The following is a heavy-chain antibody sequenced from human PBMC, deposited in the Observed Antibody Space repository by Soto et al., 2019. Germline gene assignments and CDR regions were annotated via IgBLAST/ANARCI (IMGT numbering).Heavy chain of an antibody. CDR3: TREEDAPMGAPFDY. CDR1: GFTFSSYW. V-gene: IGHV3-74*01. CDR2: INSDGSST. Sequence: EAQLVESGGGLVQPGGSLRLSCAASGFTFSSYWMHLVRQAPGKGLVWVSLINSDGSSTNYADSVKGRFTISRDNAKNTLYLQMNSLRAEDTAVYYCTREEDAPMGAPFDYWGQGNLVTVSS. D-gene: IGHD2-15*01. J-gene: IGHJ4*02.